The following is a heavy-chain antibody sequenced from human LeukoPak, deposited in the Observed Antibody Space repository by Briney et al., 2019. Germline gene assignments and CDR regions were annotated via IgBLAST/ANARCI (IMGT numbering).Heavy chain of an antibody. CDR2: IYHSGST. CDR1: GGSIKSNNW. D-gene: IGHD6-19*01. Sequence: SETLSLTCAVSGGSIKSNNWWSWVRQPPGKGLEWIGEIYHSGSTNYNPSLKSRVTISVDKSKNQFSLKLSSVTAADTAVYYCARDGYSSGWYLKPNDAFDIWGQGTMVTVSS. CDR3: ARDGYSSGWYLKPNDAFDI. J-gene: IGHJ3*02. V-gene: IGHV4-4*02.